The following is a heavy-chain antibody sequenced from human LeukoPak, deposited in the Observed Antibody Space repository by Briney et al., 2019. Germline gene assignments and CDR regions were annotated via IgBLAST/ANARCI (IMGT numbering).Heavy chain of an antibody. J-gene: IGHJ4*02. CDR3: ARDGSGWYDY. V-gene: IGHV3-48*03. D-gene: IGHD6-19*01. Sequence: GGSLRLSCAASGFTFSSHSMSWVRQAPGKGLEWVSYISSSGSTRYYADSVKGRFTISRDNAKNSLYLQMNSLRAEDTGVYYCARDGSGWYDYWGQGILVTVSS. CDR1: GFTFSSHS. CDR2: ISSSGSTR.